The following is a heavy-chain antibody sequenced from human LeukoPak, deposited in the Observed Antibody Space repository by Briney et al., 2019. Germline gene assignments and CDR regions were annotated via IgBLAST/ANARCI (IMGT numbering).Heavy chain of an antibody. CDR1: GFTFSSYS. CDR2: ICISSSYI. CDR3: ARDLGVSSSWYVAFDI. J-gene: IGHJ3*02. D-gene: IGHD6-13*01. V-gene: IGHV3-21*01. Sequence: GGSLRLSCAASGFTFSSYSMNWVRQAPGKGLEWVSSICISSSYIYYADSVKGRFTISRDNAKNSLYLQMNSLRAEDTAVYYCARDLGVSSSWYVAFDIWGQGTMVTVSS.